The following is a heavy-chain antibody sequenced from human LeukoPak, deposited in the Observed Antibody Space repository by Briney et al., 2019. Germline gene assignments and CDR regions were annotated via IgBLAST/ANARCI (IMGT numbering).Heavy chain of an antibody. D-gene: IGHD2-2*01. V-gene: IGHV4-59*12. CDR3: ARDSAAMRGMDV. CDR2: IYYSGST. J-gene: IGHJ6*03. CDR1: GGSISSYY. Sequence: SETLSLTCTVSGGSISSYYWSWIRQPPGKGLEWIGYIYYSGSTNYNPSLKSRVTISVDTSKNQFSLKLSSVTAADTAVYYCARDSAAMRGMDVWGKGTTVTISS.